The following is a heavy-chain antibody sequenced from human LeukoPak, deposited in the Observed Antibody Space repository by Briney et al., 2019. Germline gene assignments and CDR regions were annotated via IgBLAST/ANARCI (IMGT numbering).Heavy chain of an antibody. V-gene: IGHV3-74*01. CDR3: ARGGLTIAEATTSWYLDY. CDR2: VNSDGSTT. J-gene: IGHJ4*02. Sequence: GGSLRLSCAASGFPFSNYWMHWVRQAPGKGLVWVSRVNSDGSTTNYADSVRGRFTISRDNPKNTLYLQINSLRGEDTAVYYCARGGLTIAEATTSWYLDYWGQGTLVTVSS. CDR1: GFPFSNYW. D-gene: IGHD1-26*01.